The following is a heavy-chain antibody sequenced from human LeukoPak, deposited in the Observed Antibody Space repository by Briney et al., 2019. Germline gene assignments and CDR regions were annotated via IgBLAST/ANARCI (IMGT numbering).Heavy chain of an antibody. CDR3: ARGAYSSSWYSTPLDY. CDR2: IYYSGST. D-gene: IGHD6-13*01. V-gene: IGHV4-59*01. J-gene: IGHJ4*02. CDR1: GGSISSYY. Sequence: PSETLSLTCTVSGGSISSYYWSWIRQPPGKGLEWIGYIYYSGSTNYNPSLKSRVTISVDTSKNQFSLKLSSVTAADTAVYYCARGAYSSSWYSTPLDYWGQGTLVTVSS.